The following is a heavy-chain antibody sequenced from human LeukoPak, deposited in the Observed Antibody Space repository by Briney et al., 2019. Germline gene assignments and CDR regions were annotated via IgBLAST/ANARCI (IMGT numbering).Heavy chain of an antibody. V-gene: IGHV3-7*01. J-gene: IGHJ4*02. CDR1: GFPFSTYW. CDR3: ARLFGGVTTFDY. Sequence: EGSLRLSCAASGFPFSTYWMSWVRQGPGKGLEWVASIQPDGGVRHYVDSVKGRFTISRDNAKNSLFLQINSLRVEDTAVYYCARLFGGVTTFDYWGQGTLVTVSS. D-gene: IGHD4-17*01. CDR2: IQPDGGVR.